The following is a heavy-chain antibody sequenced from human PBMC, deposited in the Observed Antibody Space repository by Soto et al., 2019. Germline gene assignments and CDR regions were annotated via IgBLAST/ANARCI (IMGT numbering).Heavy chain of an antibody. J-gene: IGHJ6*02. V-gene: IGHV3-30*18. Sequence: VRLSCAASGFTFSAYGMHWVRQAPGKGLEWVAVISYDGSNKYYADSVKGRFTISRDNSKNTLYLQMNSLRAEDTAVYFCAKVTFSGDYYYSYGLDVWGQGTRVTVSS. D-gene: IGHD1-26*01. CDR2: ISYDGSNK. CDR3: AKVTFSGDYYYSYGLDV. CDR1: GFTFSAYG.